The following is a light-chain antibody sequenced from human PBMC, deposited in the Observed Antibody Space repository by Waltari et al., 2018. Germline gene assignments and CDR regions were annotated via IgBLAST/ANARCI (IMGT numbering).Light chain of an antibody. V-gene: IGLV2-14*01. CDR2: EVR. CDR3: TSYTTSRTWV. J-gene: IGLJ3*02. Sequence: QSPLTQPASVSGSPGQSITISCTGPSSDVRAYDYVSWYQQKPGKAPQLIIYEVRDRPPGVPNRFSGSKSGYTAFLTISGLQAEDEADYYCTSYTTSRTWVFGGGTKLTVL. CDR1: SSDVRAYDY.